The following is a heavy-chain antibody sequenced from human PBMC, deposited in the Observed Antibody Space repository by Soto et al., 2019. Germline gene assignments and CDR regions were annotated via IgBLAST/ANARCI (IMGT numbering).Heavy chain of an antibody. V-gene: IGHV3-53*01. CDR3: ARDGSGTAKYYFDY. CDR1: GFTVSSNY. CDR2: IYSGGST. D-gene: IGHD2-15*01. Sequence: GGSLRLSCAASGFTVSSNYMSWVRQAPGKGLEWVSVIYSGGSTYYADSVKGRFTISRDNSKNTLYLQMNSLRAEDTAVYYCARDGSGTAKYYFDYWGQGTLVTVSS. J-gene: IGHJ4*02.